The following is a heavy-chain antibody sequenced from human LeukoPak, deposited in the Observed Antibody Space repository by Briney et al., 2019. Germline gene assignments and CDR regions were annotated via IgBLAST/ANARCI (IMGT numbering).Heavy chain of an antibody. D-gene: IGHD6-13*01. J-gene: IGHJ6*02. V-gene: IGHV4-31*03. CDR3: ARDSLDLSDSNTPRGMDV. CDR2: IYYSGST. CDR1: GGSISSGGYY. Sequence: KSSQTLSLTCTVSGGSISSGGYYWSWIRQHPGKGLEWIGYIYYSGSTYYNPSLKSRVTISVDTSKNQFSLKLSSVTAADTAVYYCARDSLDLSDSNTPRGMDVWGQGTTVTVSS.